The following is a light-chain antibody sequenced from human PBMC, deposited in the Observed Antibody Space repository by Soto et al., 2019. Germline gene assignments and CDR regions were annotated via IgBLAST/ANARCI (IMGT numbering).Light chain of an antibody. J-gene: IGLJ3*02. CDR2: AVD. V-gene: IGLV2-14*01. CDR3: SSYTRSSIWV. Sequence: QSALTQPASVSGSPGESITISCSGTTSDVGGHNFVSWFQQHPGKAPKMMIYAVDQRPSGVSIRFSGSKSGNTAFLTISGLQTEDEADYYCSSYTRSSIWVFGGGTKLTVL. CDR1: TSDVGGHNF.